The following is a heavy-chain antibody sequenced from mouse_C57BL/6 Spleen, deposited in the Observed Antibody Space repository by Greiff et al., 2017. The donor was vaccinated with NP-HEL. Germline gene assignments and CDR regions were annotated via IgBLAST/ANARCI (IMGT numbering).Heavy chain of an antibody. CDR3: TYQGYWYFDV. J-gene: IGHJ1*03. V-gene: IGHV6-3*01. CDR2: IRLKSDNYAT. Sequence: EVQRVESGGGLVQPGGSMKLSCVASGFTFSNYWMNWVRQSPEKGLEWVAQIRLKSDNYATHYAESVKGRFTISRDDSKSSVYLQMNNLRAEDTGIYYCTYQGYWYFDVWGTGTTVTVSS. CDR1: GFTFSNYW.